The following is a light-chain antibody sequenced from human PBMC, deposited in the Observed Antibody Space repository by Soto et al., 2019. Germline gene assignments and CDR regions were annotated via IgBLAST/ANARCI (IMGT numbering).Light chain of an antibody. V-gene: IGKV3-15*01. CDR3: QHNGISPH. CDR1: QSVSSN. CDR2: GAS. Sequence: EIVMTQSPATLSVSPGERATLSCRASQSVSSNLAWYQQHPGQAPRLLICGASTTATGVPARFSGGGSGTDFTLTISSLQSEDFAVYYCQHNGISPHFGQGTRLEIK. J-gene: IGKJ5*01.